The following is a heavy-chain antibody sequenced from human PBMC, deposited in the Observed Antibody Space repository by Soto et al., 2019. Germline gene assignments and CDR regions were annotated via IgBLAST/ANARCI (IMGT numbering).Heavy chain of an antibody. CDR2: INHSGST. D-gene: IGHD3-9*01. J-gene: IGHJ6*02. CDR3: ARSRPIVNDIFTGYDPHYYYGMDV. Sequence: TLSVTCAVYGGSFSGSYWSWIRQPPGKGLEWIGEINHSGSTNYNPSLKSRVTISVDTSKNQFSLKLSSVTAADTAVYYCARSRPIVNDIFTGYDPHYYYGMDVWGQGTTVTVSS. V-gene: IGHV4-34*01. CDR1: GGSFSGSY.